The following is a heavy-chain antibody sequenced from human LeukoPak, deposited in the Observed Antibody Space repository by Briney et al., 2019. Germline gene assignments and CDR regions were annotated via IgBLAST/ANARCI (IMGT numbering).Heavy chain of an antibody. D-gene: IGHD1-26*01. J-gene: IGHJ4*02. CDR3: ARYGSGSYYYFDY. CDR2: MYYDGNT. Sequence: SETLSLTCAVYGGSFSGYYWSWIRQPPGKGLEWIGYMYYDGNTYYNPSLKSRVTISIDTSKNQFSLKLSSVTAADTAVYYCARYGSGSYYYFDYWGQGTLVTVSS. CDR1: GGSFSGYY. V-gene: IGHV4-34*01.